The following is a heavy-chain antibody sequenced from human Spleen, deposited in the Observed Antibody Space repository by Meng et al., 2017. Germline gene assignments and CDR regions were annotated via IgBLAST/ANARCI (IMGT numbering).Heavy chain of an antibody. D-gene: IGHD3-9*01. CDR2: IWYDGSNK. CDR3: ARDLTHDAFDI. CDR1: GFTFGGYW. Sequence: VKLVGSGGGLVQPGGALGSSCAASGFTFGGYWMYWVRQPPGKGLVWGAVIWYDGSNKYYADSVKGRFTISRDNSKNTLYLQMNSLRAEDTAVYYCARDLTHDAFDIWGQGTMVTVSS. V-gene: IGHV3-33*08. J-gene: IGHJ3*02.